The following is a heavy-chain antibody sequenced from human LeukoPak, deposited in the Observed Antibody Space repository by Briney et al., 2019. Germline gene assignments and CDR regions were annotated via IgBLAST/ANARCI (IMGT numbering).Heavy chain of an antibody. J-gene: IGHJ4*02. V-gene: IGHV3-23*01. Sequence: GGSLSLSCEASGFPFSSYAMSWVRQAPGKGLEGVSVISGSGDSTYYPDSVKGRFTVTRDNSKNTLYLQMTSLRAEDTALYYCAKGTEYNDGYYDYWGQGTLVTVSS. CDR1: GFPFSSYA. CDR3: AKGTEYNDGYYDY. CDR2: ISGSGDST. D-gene: IGHD3-3*01.